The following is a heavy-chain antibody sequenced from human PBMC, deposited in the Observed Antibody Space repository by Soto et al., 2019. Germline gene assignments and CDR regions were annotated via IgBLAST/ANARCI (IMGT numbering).Heavy chain of an antibody. J-gene: IGHJ4*02. CDR2: IYYSGST. CDR3: ARVSDDFWSGYYTFDY. D-gene: IGHD3-3*01. Sequence: QVQLQESGPGLVKPSETLSLTCTVSGGSISSYYWSWIRQPPGTGLGWIGYIYYSGSTNNNPSLKSRVTISVDSSKNQSSLKLSSVTAADTAVYYCARVSDDFWSGYYTFDYWGQGTLVTVSS. V-gene: IGHV4-59*01. CDR1: GGSISSYY.